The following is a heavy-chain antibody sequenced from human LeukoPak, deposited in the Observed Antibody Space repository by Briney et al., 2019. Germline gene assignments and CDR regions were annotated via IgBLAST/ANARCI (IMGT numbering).Heavy chain of an antibody. D-gene: IGHD3-22*01. CDR3: VRLRRNSDTSGYYYYYDF. Sequence: GGSLRLSCAASGYTFSSFSINWVRQAPGKGLEWVSSISVRSNYIYYADSVRGRFSISRDDARDSLYLQMNSLRAEDTAVYYCVRLRRNSDTSGYYYYYDFWGQGTLVTVSS. CDR1: GYTFSSFS. CDR2: ISVRSNYI. J-gene: IGHJ4*02. V-gene: IGHV3-21*01.